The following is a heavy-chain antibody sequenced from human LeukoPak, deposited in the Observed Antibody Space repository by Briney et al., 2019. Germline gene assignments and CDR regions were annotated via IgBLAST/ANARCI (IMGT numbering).Heavy chain of an antibody. V-gene: IGHV3-7*03. CDR1: GFTFSSYW. CDR3: AKRDPSGNYLDY. CDR2: IKQDGSEK. D-gene: IGHD3-10*01. J-gene: IGHJ4*02. Sequence: GGSLRLSCAASGFTFSSYWMSWVRQAPGKGLEWVANIKQDGSEKYYVDSVKGRFTISRDNSKNTLYLQMNSLRAEDTAVYSCAKRDPSGNYLDYWGQGTLVTVSS.